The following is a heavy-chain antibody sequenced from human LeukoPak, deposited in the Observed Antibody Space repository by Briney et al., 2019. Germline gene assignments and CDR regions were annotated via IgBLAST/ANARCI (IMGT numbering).Heavy chain of an antibody. CDR2: TSYDGRNK. D-gene: IGHD2-15*01. CDR3: ARDFTATGAFDI. V-gene: IGHV3-30*04. Sequence: GRSLRLSCAASGFTFSSYAMHWVRQAPGKGLEWVAVTSYDGRNKFYADSVKGRFTISRDNSKNTLYLQMNSLRAEDTAVYYCARDFTATGAFDIWGQGTMVTVSS. CDR1: GFTFSSYA. J-gene: IGHJ3*02.